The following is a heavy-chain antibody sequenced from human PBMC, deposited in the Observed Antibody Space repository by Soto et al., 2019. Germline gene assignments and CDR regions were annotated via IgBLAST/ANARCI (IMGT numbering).Heavy chain of an antibody. CDR1: GGTFSSYT. Sequence: GASVKVSCKASGGTFSSYTISWVRQAPGQGLEWMGRIIPILGIANYAQKFQGRVTITADKSTSTAYMELSSLRSEDTAVYYCAREASGAYDFWSGSYYYYMDVWGKGTTVTVSS. D-gene: IGHD3-3*01. CDR2: IIPILGIA. CDR3: AREASGAYDFWSGSYYYYMDV. J-gene: IGHJ6*03. V-gene: IGHV1-69*04.